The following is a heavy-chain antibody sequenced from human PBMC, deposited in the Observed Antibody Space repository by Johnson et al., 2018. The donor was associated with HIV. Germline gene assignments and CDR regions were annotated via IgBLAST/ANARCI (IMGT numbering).Heavy chain of an antibody. CDR2: IWYDGSNK. CDR3: ARVSTTVTTGGAFDI. D-gene: IGHD4-17*01. V-gene: IGHV3-33*01. Sequence: QVQLVESGGGVVQPGRSLRLSCAASGFTFSSYGMHWVRQAPGKGLEWVAVIWYDGSNKYYADSVKGRFTISRDNAKNSLYLQMNSLRADDTAVYYCARVSTTVTTGGAFDIWGQGKMVTVSS. CDR1: GFTFSSYG. J-gene: IGHJ3*02.